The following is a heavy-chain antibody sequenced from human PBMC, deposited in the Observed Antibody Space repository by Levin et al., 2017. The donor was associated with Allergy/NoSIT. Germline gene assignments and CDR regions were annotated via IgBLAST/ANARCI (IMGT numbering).Heavy chain of an antibody. CDR3: AKLFQAEGQAATRSYSDY. Sequence: SVKVSCKASGDTLSTYSISWVRLAPGHGLEWMGRIIPLLGITTYAQKFQGRVTITADISTSIAYMELSSLRSADTAVYYCAKLFQAEGQAATRSYSDYWGQGTLVTVSS. V-gene: IGHV1-69*02. J-gene: IGHJ4*02. CDR2: IIPLLGIT. D-gene: IGHD3-10*01. CDR1: GDTLSTYS.